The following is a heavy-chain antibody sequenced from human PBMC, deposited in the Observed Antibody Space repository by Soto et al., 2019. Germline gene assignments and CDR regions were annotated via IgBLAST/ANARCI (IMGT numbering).Heavy chain of an antibody. J-gene: IGHJ6*04. V-gene: IGHV1-69*06. CDR1: GGTFSSYA. CDR3: ARVQSYYYDTSGHQYYFYYGMDV. CDR2: IIPIFGTA. D-gene: IGHD3-22*01. Sequence: SVKVSCKASGGTFSSYAISWVRQAPGQGLEWMGGIIPIFGTANYAQKFQGRVTITADKSTSTAYMELSSLRSEDTAVYYCARVQSYYYDTSGHQYYFYYGMDVSGKWTNATVPS.